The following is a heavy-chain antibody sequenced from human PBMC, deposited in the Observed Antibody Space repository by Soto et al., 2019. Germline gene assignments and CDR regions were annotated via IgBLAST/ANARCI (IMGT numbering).Heavy chain of an antibody. CDR1: GFSLSTSGVG. Sequence: QITLKESGPTLVKPTQTLTLTCTFSGFSLSTSGVGVGWIRQPPGTALEWLALIYWVEDKRYGPSLTSRPTITKDTSKNQVVLTMTTMDPVDTATYSCPHRRVERYFDSWGQGTLVTVSS. D-gene: IGHD1-1*01. V-gene: IGHV2-5*05. CDR2: IYWVEDK. J-gene: IGHJ4*02. CDR3: PHRRVERYFDS.